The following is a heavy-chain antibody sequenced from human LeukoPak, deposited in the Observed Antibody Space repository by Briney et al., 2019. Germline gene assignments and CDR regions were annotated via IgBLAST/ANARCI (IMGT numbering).Heavy chain of an antibody. CDR1: GFSFSGYA. Sequence: PGGSLRLSCAAAGFSFSGYAMSWVRRAPGKGLEWVSGISGTGDSTYYTDSVRGRFTTSRDTSKNTLDLQMNRLRAEDTAVYYCAKERKKGAGNGDLDYWGQGTLVTVSS. D-gene: IGHD4-17*01. J-gene: IGHJ4*02. CDR2: ISGTGDST. V-gene: IGHV3-23*01. CDR3: AKERKKGAGNGDLDY.